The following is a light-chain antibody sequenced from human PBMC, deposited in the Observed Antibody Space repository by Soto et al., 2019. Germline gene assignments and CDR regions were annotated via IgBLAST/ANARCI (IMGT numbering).Light chain of an antibody. CDR3: QSYDSSLSGYV. Sequence: QSVLTQPPSVSGAPGQRVTISCTGSSSNIGAGYNVHWYQQLPGAAPKLFIYDTSNRPSGVPDRFSGSKSGTSASLAITGLQAEDEADYYCQSYDSSLSGYVFGTGTKVTVL. J-gene: IGLJ1*01. CDR1: SSNIGAGYN. CDR2: DTS. V-gene: IGLV1-40*01.